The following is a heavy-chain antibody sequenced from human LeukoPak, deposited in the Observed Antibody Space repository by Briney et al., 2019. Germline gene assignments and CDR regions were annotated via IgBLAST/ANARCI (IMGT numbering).Heavy chain of an antibody. CDR1: GYTFTSYD. CDR2: MNPNSGNT. D-gene: IGHD1-7*01. Sequence: GASVKVSCKASGYTFTSYDINWVRQAPGQGLEWMGWMNPNSGNTGYAQKFQGRVTMTRNTSISTAYMELSSLRSEDTAVYYCARDRSPGYNWNYYYFDYWGQGTLVTVSS. J-gene: IGHJ4*02. CDR3: ARDRSPGYNWNYYYFDY. V-gene: IGHV1-8*01.